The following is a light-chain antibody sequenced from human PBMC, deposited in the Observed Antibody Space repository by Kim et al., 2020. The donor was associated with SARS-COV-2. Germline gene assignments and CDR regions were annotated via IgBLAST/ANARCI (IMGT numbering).Light chain of an antibody. Sequence: PGQSVAISCSGTRRDFGSYHYVSWYQQRPGKSPKLIIYEVTKRPSGVPDRFSGSMSGNTASLTVSGLQAEDEADYYRASHGGYDYVFGTGTKVTVL. CDR3: ASHGGYDYV. J-gene: IGLJ1*01. CDR1: RRDFGSYHY. CDR2: EVT. V-gene: IGLV2-8*01.